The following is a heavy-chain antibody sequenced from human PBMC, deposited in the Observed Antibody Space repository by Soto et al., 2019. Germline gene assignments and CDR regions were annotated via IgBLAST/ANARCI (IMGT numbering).Heavy chain of an antibody. J-gene: IGHJ5*02. D-gene: IGHD6-6*01. CDR2: IYDSGST. CDR3: ARPGHSSSSEGANWFDP. CDR1: GGSISSGGYY. V-gene: IGHV4-31*03. Sequence: TLSLTSTVSGGSISSGGYYWSWIRQHPGKGLEGIGYIYDSGSTYFNPSLKSRLTISVDTAKNQFSLQLSSVTVADTAVYYCARPGHSSSSEGANWFDPWGQGTLVTVSS.